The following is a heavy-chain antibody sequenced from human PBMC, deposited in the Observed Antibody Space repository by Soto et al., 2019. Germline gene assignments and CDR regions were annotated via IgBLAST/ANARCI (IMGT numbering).Heavy chain of an antibody. CDR3: ARAPSHTWEPSDYYYGMDV. J-gene: IGHJ6*02. CDR1: GGTFSSYA. Sequence: QVQLVQSGAEVKKPGSSVKVSSKASGGTFSSYAISWVRQAPGQGLEWMGGIIPIFGTANYAQKFQGRVTITADESTSTAYMELSSLRSEDTAVYYCARAPSHTWEPSDYYYGMDVWGQGTTVTVSS. CDR2: IIPIFGTA. V-gene: IGHV1-69*01. D-gene: IGHD1-26*01.